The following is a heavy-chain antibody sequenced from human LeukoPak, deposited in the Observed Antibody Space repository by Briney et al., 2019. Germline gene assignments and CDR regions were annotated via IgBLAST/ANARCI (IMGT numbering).Heavy chain of an antibody. J-gene: IGHJ6*03. CDR2: ITSSSSYI. D-gene: IGHD1-26*01. CDR1: GFTFSSYN. Sequence: GGSLRLSCAASGFTFSSYNMNWVRQAPGKGLEWVSSITSSSSYIYYADSVKGRFTISRDNAKNSLYLQMDSLRVEDTAEYYFARDPYSGNYGAYYYYYMDVWGKGTTVTVSS. V-gene: IGHV3-21*04. CDR3: ARDPYSGNYGAYYYYYMDV.